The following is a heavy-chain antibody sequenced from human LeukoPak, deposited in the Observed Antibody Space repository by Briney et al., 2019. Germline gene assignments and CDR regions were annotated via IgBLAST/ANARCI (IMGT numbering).Heavy chain of an antibody. J-gene: IGHJ4*02. V-gene: IGHV3-53*01. Sequence: GGSLRLSCAASGFTINRNYMTWVRQAPGKGLEWVSLIYSGGSTSYSDSVKGRFTISRDTSKETVYLQMDSLRAEDTAVYYCARVTSRSGYYFDYWGQGSLVTVSS. CDR1: GFTINRNY. CDR2: IYSGGST. D-gene: IGHD1-14*01. CDR3: ARVTSRSGYYFDY.